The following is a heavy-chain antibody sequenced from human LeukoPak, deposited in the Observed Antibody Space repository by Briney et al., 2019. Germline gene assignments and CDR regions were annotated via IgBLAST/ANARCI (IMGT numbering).Heavy chain of an antibody. CDR1: GGSISSYY. CDR3: ASSRSPRALGAFDI. V-gene: IGHV4-4*07. J-gene: IGHJ3*02. CDR2: IYTSGST. Sequence: SETLSLTCTVSGGSISSYYWSWIRQPAGKGLEWIGRIYTSGSTNYNPSLKSRVTTSVDTSKNQFSLKLSSVTAADTAVYYCASSRSPRALGAFDIWGQGTMVTVSS.